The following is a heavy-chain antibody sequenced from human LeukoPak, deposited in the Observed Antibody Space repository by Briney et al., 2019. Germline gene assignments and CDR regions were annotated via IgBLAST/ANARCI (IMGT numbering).Heavy chain of an antibody. Sequence: PSETLSLTCAVYDGSFSDNFWSWIRQPPGKGLEWIGEINHSGSTNYNPSLKTRLTISVDTSKNQFSLKLSSVTAADTAVYYCARAASSVDYSGSYSPFDYWGQGTLVTVSS. CDR1: DGSFSDNF. CDR3: ARAASSVDYSGSYSPFDY. CDR2: INHSGST. V-gene: IGHV4-34*01. J-gene: IGHJ4*02. D-gene: IGHD1-26*01.